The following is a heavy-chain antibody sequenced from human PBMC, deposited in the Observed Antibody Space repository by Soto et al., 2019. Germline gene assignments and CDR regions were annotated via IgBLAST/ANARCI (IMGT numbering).Heavy chain of an antibody. J-gene: IGHJ4*02. CDR1: GYSINSDYY. Sequence: SETLSLTCHVSGYSINSDYYWAWIRQPPGKGLEWIGSVYRTAIPLYNPSLKSRVTISVDTSKSQFSLKLTSVTAADRAVYYCARGSVDTVDSSGFYEYWGQGTPVTVSS. V-gene: IGHV4-38-2*02. CDR3: ARGSVDTVDSSGFYEY. CDR2: VYRTAIP. D-gene: IGHD3-22*01.